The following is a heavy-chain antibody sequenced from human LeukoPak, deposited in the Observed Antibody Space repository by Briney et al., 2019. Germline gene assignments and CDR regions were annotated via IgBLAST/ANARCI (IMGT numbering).Heavy chain of an antibody. Sequence: SETLSLTCTVSGDSISSSSSYWGWIRQPPGEGLEWIGSIYYSGSTYYNTSLKSRVTISVDTSKNQFSLRLNSVTAADTAVYYCARQNGDYLWYLDYWGQGTLVTVSS. J-gene: IGHJ4*02. CDR2: IYYSGST. CDR1: GDSISSSSSY. CDR3: ARQNGDYLWYLDY. D-gene: IGHD4-17*01. V-gene: IGHV4-39*01.